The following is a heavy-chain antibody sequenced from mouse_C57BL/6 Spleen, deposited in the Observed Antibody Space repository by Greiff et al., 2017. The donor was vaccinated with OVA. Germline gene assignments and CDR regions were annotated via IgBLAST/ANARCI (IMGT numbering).Heavy chain of an antibody. CDR1: GFSLTSYG. CDR3: ARTGDDYLFAY. Sequence: VQLQESGPGLVQPSQSLSITCTVSGFSLTSYGVHWVRQSPGTGLEWLGVIWSGGSTDYNAAFISRLSISKDNSKSQVFFKMNSLQADDTAIYYCARTGDDYLFAYWGQGTLVTVSA. D-gene: IGHD2-4*01. V-gene: IGHV2-2*01. CDR2: IWSGGST. J-gene: IGHJ3*01.